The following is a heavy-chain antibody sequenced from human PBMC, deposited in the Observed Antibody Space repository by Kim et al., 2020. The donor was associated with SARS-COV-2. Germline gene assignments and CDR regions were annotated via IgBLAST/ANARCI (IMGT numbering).Heavy chain of an antibody. Sequence: GGSLRLSCAASGFTFSTYALHWVRQAPGKGLEWVAFMCWNGSHIYYADSVKGRFTISRDNSKNTLYLQMNSLRIEDTAVYYCAKSFSGIYFGCNYWGQGTLLTVSS. CDR3: AKSFSGIYFGCNY. J-gene: IGHJ4*02. CDR2: MCWNGSHI. D-gene: IGHD1-26*01. CDR1: GFTFSTYA. V-gene: IGHV3-30*02.